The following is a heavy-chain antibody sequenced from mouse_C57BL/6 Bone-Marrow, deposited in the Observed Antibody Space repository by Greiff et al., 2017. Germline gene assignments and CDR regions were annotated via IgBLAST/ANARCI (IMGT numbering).Heavy chain of an antibody. J-gene: IGHJ3*01. Sequence: EVMLVESGGGLVQPGGSLKLSCAASGFTFSDYYMYWVRQTPEKRLEWVAYISNGGGSTYYPDTVKGRFTISRDNAKNTLYLQMSRLKSEDTAMYYCARHGSSYSWFAYWGQGTLVTVSA. D-gene: IGHD1-1*01. CDR1: GFTFSDYY. CDR2: ISNGGGST. CDR3: ARHGSSYSWFAY. V-gene: IGHV5-12*01.